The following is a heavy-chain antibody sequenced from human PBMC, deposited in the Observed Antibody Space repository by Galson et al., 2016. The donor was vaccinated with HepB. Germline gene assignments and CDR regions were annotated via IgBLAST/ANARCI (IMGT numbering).Heavy chain of an antibody. J-gene: IGHJ6*02. V-gene: IGHV4-31*03. Sequence: LVKPTQTLTCTVSGGSIRSTYHWSWIRHRPGKGLEWIGYIYSKGSTYYNPSFKSRLTISIDTSKNQFSLNLTSVTAADTAFYYCARGDYGMDVWGQGTTVTVSS. CDR2: IYSKGST. CDR1: GGSIRSTYH. CDR3: ARGDYGMDV.